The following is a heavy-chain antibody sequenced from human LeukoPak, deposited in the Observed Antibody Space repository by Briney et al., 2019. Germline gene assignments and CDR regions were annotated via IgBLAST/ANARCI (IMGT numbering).Heavy chain of an antibody. CDR2: IYSGGST. Sequence: GGSLRLSCAASGFTVSSNYMSWVRQAPGKGLEWVSVIYSGGSTYYADSVKGRFTISRDNSKNTLYLQMNSLRAEDTAVYYCARATYNWSYGMWFDPWGQGTLVTVSS. CDR1: GFTVSSNY. J-gene: IGHJ5*02. D-gene: IGHD1-7*01. V-gene: IGHV3-66*02. CDR3: ARATYNWSYGMWFDP.